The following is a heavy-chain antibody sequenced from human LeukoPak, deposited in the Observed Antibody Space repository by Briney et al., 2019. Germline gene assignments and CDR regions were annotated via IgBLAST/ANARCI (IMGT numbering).Heavy chain of an antibody. CDR2: IYYSGST. D-gene: IGHD4-17*01. CDR3: ARQPLTTVTIDY. J-gene: IGHJ4*02. Sequence: SETLSLTCTVSGGSISSSSYYWGWIRQPPGKGLEWIGSIYYSGSTYYNPSLKSRVTISVDTSKNQFSLKLSSVTAADTAVYYCARQPLTTVTIDYWGQGTLVTVSS. CDR1: GGSISSSSYY. V-gene: IGHV4-39*01.